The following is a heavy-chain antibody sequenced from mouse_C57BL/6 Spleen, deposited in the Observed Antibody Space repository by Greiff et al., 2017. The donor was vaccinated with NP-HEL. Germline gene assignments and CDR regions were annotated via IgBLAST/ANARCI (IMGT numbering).Heavy chain of an antibody. D-gene: IGHD1-1*01. CDR3: ARYDYYGSSYWYFDV. V-gene: IGHV1-18*01. Sequence: DVQLQESGPELVKPGASVKIPCKASGYTFTDYNMDWVKQSHGKSLEWIGDINPNNGGTIYNQKFKGKATLTVDKSSSTAYMELRSLTSEDTAVYYCARYDYYGSSYWYFDVWGTGTTVTVSS. CDR1: GYTFTDYN. J-gene: IGHJ1*03. CDR2: INPNNGGT.